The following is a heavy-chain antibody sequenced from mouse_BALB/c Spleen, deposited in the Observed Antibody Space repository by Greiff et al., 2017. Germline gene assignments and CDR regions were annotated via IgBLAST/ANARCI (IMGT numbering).Heavy chain of an antibody. Sequence: EVHLVESGGGLVQPGGSRKLSCAASGFTFSSFGMHWVRQAPEKGLEWVAYISSGSSTIYYADTVKGRFTISRDNPKNTLFLQMTSLRSEDTAMYYCARSDYYYFDYWGQGTTLTVSS. J-gene: IGHJ2*01. V-gene: IGHV5-17*02. CDR3: ARSDYYYFDY. CDR2: ISSGSSTI. CDR1: GFTFSSFG. D-gene: IGHD1-1*01.